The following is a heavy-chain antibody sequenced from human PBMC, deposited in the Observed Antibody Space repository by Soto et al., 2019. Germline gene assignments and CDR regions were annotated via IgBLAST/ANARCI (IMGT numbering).Heavy chain of an antibody. Sequence: SETLSLTCSVSGGSITTGGTYWSWARLLPGKGLQWVGYIYYTSAAYYNPALKSRVTISLDTSENRFSLKLTSVTAADTAVYYCARGTFNTIYFDLWGHGRQVTVSS. CDR3: ARGTFNTIYFDL. CDR2: IYYTSAA. V-gene: IGHV4-31*03. J-gene: IGHJ4*01. CDR1: GGSITTGGTY. D-gene: IGHD2-2*01.